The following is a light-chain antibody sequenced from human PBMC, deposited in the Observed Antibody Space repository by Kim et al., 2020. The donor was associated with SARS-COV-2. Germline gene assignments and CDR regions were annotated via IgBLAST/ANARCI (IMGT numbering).Light chain of an antibody. CDR2: YDS. Sequence: PGKTAWITCGGNSIGSKSVHWYQQKPGQAPVLVIYYDSDRPSGIPERFSGSNSGNTATLTISRVEAGDEADYYCQVWDSSSDHVVFGGGTQLTVL. J-gene: IGLJ2*01. V-gene: IGLV3-21*04. CDR3: QVWDSSSDHVV. CDR1: SIGSKS.